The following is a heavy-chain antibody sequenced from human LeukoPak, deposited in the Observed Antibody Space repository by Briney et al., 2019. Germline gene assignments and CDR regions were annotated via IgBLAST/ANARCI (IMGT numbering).Heavy chain of an antibody. D-gene: IGHD1-14*01. J-gene: IGHJ6*03. CDR3: ARVGPWVNPDYYYYYMDV. Sequence: ASVKVSCKASGYTFTGYYMHWVRQAPGQGLEWMGWINPNSGGTKYAQKLLGRVTVTRDTSISTAYMQLSRLRSDDTAVYYCARVGPWVNPDYYYYYMDVWGKGTTVTVSS. CDR2: INPNSGGT. V-gene: IGHV1-2*02. CDR1: GYTFTGYY.